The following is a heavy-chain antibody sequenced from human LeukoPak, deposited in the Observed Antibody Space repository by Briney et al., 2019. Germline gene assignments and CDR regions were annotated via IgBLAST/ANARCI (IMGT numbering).Heavy chain of an antibody. CDR1: QFTFSSYN. V-gene: IGHV3-21*01. CDR2: ISSTSRYI. CDR3: ATGPYTAYLY. J-gene: IGHJ4*02. Sequence: TGGSLRLSCAASQFTFSSYNMNWVRQAPGKGLEWVSSISSTSRYIYYADSVKGRFTISRDNAKNTLYLQMNSLRAEDTAVYYCATGPYTAYLYWGQGTLVTVSS. D-gene: IGHD2-2*02.